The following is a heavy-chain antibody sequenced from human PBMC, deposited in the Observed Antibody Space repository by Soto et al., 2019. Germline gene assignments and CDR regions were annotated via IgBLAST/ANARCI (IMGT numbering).Heavy chain of an antibody. CDR3: ARDLGDYYDSSGYYSAGY. Sequence: QVQLVESGGGVVQPGRSLRLSCAASGFTFSSYAMHWVRQAPGKGLERVAVISYDGSNKYYADSVKGRFTISRDNSKNTLYLQMSSLRAEDTAVYYWARDLGDYYDSSGYYSAGYWGQGTLVTVSS. J-gene: IGHJ4*02. D-gene: IGHD3-22*01. V-gene: IGHV3-30-3*01. CDR1: GFTFSSYA. CDR2: ISYDGSNK.